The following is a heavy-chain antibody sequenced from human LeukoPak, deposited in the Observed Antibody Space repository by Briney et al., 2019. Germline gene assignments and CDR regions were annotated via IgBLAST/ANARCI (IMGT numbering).Heavy chain of an antibody. Sequence: ASVKVSCKASGGTFSSYAISWVRQAPGQGLEWMGGIIPIFGTANYAQKFQGRVTMTRDTSTTTVYMELSSLRSEDTAVYLCARGPSITLFGGWFDPWGQGTLVTVSS. J-gene: IGHJ5*02. CDR2: IIPIFGTA. CDR3: ARGPSITLFGGWFDP. D-gene: IGHD3-3*01. V-gene: IGHV1-69*05. CDR1: GGTFSSYA.